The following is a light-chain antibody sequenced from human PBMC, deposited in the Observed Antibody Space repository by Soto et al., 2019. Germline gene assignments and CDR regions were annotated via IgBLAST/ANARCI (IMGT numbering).Light chain of an antibody. J-gene: IGKJ1*01. CDR3: QHTFNSPPWT. CDR2: GAS. Sequence: DIHMTQSPSSLSASVGDTVTITCRASQNIDMYLNWYQQKPGKAPRVLISGASNLQSGVPSRFSGSGSGTDFTLTISSLQSEDFASYFCQHTFNSPPWTFGQGTKVE. CDR1: QNIDMY. V-gene: IGKV1-39*01.